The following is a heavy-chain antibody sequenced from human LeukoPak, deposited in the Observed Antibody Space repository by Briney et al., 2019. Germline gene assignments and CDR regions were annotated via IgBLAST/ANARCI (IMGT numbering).Heavy chain of an antibody. V-gene: IGHV3-7*01. Sequence: GGSLRLSCAASGFTFSSYWMSWVRQAPEKGLEWVANIKQNGSEKYYVDSVKGRFTISRDNAKNSLYLQMNSLRAEDTAVYHCARLNGGLDYWGQGTLVTVSS. J-gene: IGHJ4*02. CDR1: GFTFSSYW. CDR3: ARLNGGLDY. CDR2: IKQNGSEK.